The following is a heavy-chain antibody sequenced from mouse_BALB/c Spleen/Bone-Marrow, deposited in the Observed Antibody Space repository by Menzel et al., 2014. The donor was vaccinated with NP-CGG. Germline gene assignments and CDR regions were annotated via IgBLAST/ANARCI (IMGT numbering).Heavy chain of an antibody. Sequence: VQLQQSGTVLASPGASVKMSCKASGYSFTSYWMYWIKQRPGQGLEWIGAIYPGNSGTSYNQNFKGKAKLTAVTSASTAYMELSSLTNEDSAVYYCTRSITTAVEFDYWGQGTSLTVSS. CDR2: IYPGNSGT. V-gene: IGHV1-5*01. D-gene: IGHD1-1*01. CDR1: GYSFTSYW. CDR3: TRSITTAVEFDY. J-gene: IGHJ2*03.